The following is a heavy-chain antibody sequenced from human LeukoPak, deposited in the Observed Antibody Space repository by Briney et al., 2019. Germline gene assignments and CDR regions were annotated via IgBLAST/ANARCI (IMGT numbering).Heavy chain of an antibody. D-gene: IGHD3-22*01. Sequence: PSETLSLTCTVSGGSISSSSYYWGWIRQPPGKGLEWIGSIYYSGSTYYNPSLKSRVTISVDTSKNQFSLKLSSVTAADTAVYYCARLYYYDSKHAFDIWGQGTMVTVSS. CDR3: ARLYYYDSKHAFDI. CDR1: GGSISSSSYY. V-gene: IGHV4-39*07. J-gene: IGHJ3*02. CDR2: IYYSGST.